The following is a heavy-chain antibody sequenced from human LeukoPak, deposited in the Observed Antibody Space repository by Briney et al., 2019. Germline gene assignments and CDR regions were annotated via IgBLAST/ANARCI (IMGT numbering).Heavy chain of an antibody. CDR2: IRGGGGST. V-gene: IGHV3-23*01. CDR3: AKAPKYSSSWPDNDY. CDR1: GFSLSSYA. Sequence: PGGSLRLSCAASGFSLSSYAMSWVRQAQGKVLEWVSAIRGGGGSTYYGESVTGPFTNSRDNSKNTLYLQMNSLRAEDTAVYYCAKAPKYSSSWPDNDYWGQGTLVTVSS. D-gene: IGHD6-13*01. J-gene: IGHJ4*02.